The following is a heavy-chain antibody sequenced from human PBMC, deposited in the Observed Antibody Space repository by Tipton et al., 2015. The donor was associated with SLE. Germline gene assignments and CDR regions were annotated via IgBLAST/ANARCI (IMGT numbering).Heavy chain of an antibody. CDR3: ATQQLGAPYYFDY. D-gene: IGHD6-6*01. CDR2: MNPNSGNT. CDR1: GYTFTSYG. Sequence: QVQLVQSGAEVKKPGASVKVSCKASGYTFTSYGISWVRQAPGQGLEWMGWMNPNSGNTGYAQKFQGRVTMTRNTSVSTAYMELSSLRSEDTAVYYCATQQLGAPYYFDYWGQGTLVTVSS. V-gene: IGHV1-8*02. J-gene: IGHJ4*02.